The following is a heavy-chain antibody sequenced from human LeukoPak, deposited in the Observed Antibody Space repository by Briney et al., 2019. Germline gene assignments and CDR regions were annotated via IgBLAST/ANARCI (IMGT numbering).Heavy chain of an antibody. CDR2: IIPIFGTA. Sequence: SVKVSCKASGGTFSSYAISWVRQAPGQGLEWMEGIIPIFGTANYAQKFQGRVTITADESTSTAYMELSSLRSEDTAVYYCAAEMGDIVVVPAAIGAFDIWGQGTMVTVSS. CDR3: AAEMGDIVVVPAAIGAFDI. D-gene: IGHD2-2*01. J-gene: IGHJ3*02. CDR1: GGTFSSYA. V-gene: IGHV1-69*13.